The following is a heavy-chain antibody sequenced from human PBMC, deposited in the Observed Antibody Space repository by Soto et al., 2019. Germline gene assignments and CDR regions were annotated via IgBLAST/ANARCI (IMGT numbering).Heavy chain of an antibody. CDR2: IKQDGSEK. V-gene: IGHV3-7*03. J-gene: IGHJ6*03. CDR3: ARSKLEPTYYYYYMDV. Sequence: GGSLRLSCAASGFTFSSYWMSWVRQAPGKGLEWVANIKQDGSEKYYVDSVKGRFTISRDNAKNSLYLQMNSLRAEDTAVYYCARSKLEPTYYYYYMDVWGKGTTVTVSS. CDR1: GFTFSSYW. D-gene: IGHD1-1*01.